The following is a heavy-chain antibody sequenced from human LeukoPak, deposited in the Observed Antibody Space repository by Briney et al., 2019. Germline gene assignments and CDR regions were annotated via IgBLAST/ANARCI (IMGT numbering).Heavy chain of an antibody. D-gene: IGHD2-21*02. J-gene: IGHJ4*02. CDR1: GYSISSGGYS. Sequence: SETLSLTCTVSGYSISSGGYSWSWIRQPPGKGLEWIGYIYYSGSTYYNPSLKSRVTISVDTSKNQFSLKLSSVTAADTAVYYCARAPTYCGGDCYSFPDYWGQGTLVTVSS. CDR2: IYYSGST. CDR3: ARAPTYCGGDCYSFPDY. V-gene: IGHV4-30-4*07.